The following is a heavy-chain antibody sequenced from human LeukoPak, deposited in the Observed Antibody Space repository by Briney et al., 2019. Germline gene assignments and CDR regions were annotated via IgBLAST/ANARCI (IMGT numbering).Heavy chain of an antibody. V-gene: IGHV4-34*01. CDR1: GGSFSGYY. J-gene: IGHJ5*02. Sequence: SETLSLTCAVYGGSFSGYYWSWIRQPPGKGLEWIGEINHSGSTNYNPSLKSRVTISVDTSKNQFSLKLSSVTAADTAVYYCARGRWDQLDPWGQGTLVTVSS. D-gene: IGHD2-2*01. CDR2: INHSGST. CDR3: ARGRWDQLDP.